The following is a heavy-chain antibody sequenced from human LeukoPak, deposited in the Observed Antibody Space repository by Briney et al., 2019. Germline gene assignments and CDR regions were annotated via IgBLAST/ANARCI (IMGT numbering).Heavy chain of an antibody. CDR3: ATRSSAAAVFDY. D-gene: IGHD6-13*01. CDR2: IYPGDSDT. V-gene: IGHV5-51*01. CDR1: RYSFTSYW. Sequence: GESLKISCKGSRYSFTSYWIGWVRQMPGKGLEWMGIIYPGDSDTRYTPSFQGQVTISADKSVSTADQQWSSLKAADTAMYYCATRSSAAAVFDYWGQGTLVTVSS. J-gene: IGHJ4*02.